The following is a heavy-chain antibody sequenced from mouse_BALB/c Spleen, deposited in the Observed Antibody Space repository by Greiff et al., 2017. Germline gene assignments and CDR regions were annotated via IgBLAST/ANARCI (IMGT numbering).Heavy chain of an antibody. CDR3: ARGPMITTRYAMDY. CDR2: INPYNGGT. V-gene: IGHV1-14*01. Sequence: VQLQQSGPELVKPGASVKMSCKASGYTFTSYVMHWVKQKPGQGLEWIGYINPYNGGTSYNQKFKGKATLTVDKSSSTAYMELNSLTSEDSAVYYCARGPMITTRYAMDYWGQGTSVTVSS. J-gene: IGHJ4*01. D-gene: IGHD2-4*01. CDR1: GYTFTSYV.